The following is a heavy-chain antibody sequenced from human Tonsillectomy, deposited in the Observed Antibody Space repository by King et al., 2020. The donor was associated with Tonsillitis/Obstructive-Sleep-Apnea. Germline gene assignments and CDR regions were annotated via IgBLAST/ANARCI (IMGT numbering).Heavy chain of an antibody. CDR2: INTHTGNP. CDR1: EFTFTSYA. CDR3: AREGRSQTYYDFWSGSPDAFDI. Sequence: VQLVESGSELKKPGASVKVSCRASEFTFTSYAMNWVRQAPGQGPEWMGWINTHTGNPTYAQGFAGRFVFSLDISVSTAYLQINSLKAEDTAVYYCAREGRSQTYYDFWSGSPDAFDIWGQGTMVTVSS. D-gene: IGHD3-3*01. J-gene: IGHJ3*02. V-gene: IGHV7-4-1*02.